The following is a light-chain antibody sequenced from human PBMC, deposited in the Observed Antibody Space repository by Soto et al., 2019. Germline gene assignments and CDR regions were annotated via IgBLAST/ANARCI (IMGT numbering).Light chain of an antibody. V-gene: IGLV1-40*01. CDR1: SSNFGARYD. J-gene: IGLJ3*02. CDR3: QSYDTRLGAEL. CDR2: GNT. Sequence: VLTQPPSVSGAPGQRVTLSCTGSSSNFGARYDVHWYQHIPGKAPKLIIFGNTNRPSGVPDRFSGSRSGTSASLVIAGLQPEDEAHYYCQSYDTRLGAELFGGGTKLTVL.